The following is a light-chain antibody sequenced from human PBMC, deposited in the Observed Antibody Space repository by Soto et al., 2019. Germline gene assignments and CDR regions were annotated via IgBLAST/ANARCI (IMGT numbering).Light chain of an antibody. Sequence: MRRSSFKLSASARDGKAIPCRASQSISSGLAWYQQKPGKAPKLLIYDASSLESGVPSRFSGSGSGTEFTLTISSLQPDDFATYYCQQYNSYSTFGQATKVDI. V-gene: IGKV1-5*01. J-gene: IGKJ1*01. CDR2: DAS. CDR1: QSISSG. CDR3: QQYNSYST.